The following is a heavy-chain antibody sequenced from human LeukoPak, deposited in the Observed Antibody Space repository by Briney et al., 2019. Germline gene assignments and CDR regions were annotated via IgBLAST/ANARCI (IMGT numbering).Heavy chain of an antibody. D-gene: IGHD3-10*01. V-gene: IGHV1-69*13. Sequence: SVKVSCKASGGTFSSYAISWVRQAPGQGLEWMGGIIPIFGTANYAQKFQGRVTITADESTSTAYMELSSLRSEDTAVYYCARESDLLYYGSGSYRRTDAFDIWGQGTMVTVSS. J-gene: IGHJ3*02. CDR3: ARESDLLYYGSGSYRRTDAFDI. CDR1: GGTFSSYA. CDR2: IIPIFGTA.